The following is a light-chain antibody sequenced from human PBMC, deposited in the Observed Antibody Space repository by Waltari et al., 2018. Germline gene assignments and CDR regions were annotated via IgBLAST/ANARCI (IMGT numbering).Light chain of an antibody. CDR2: DTS. CDR1: QSVSTY. Sequence: EIVLTQSPATLSLSPGERATLFCLASQSVSTYFARYQQKPGQAPRRLIYDTSNRAAGIPARFTGRGSWTDFTLTISGLEPEDFAVYYCQQGGTFGQGTRLEIK. V-gene: IGKV3-11*01. CDR3: QQGGT. J-gene: IGKJ5*01.